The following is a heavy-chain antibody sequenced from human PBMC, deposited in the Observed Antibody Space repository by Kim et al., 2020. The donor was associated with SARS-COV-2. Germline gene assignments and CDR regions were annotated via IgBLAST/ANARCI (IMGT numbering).Heavy chain of an antibody. J-gene: IGHJ4*02. Sequence: STNYNPSLKSRVTISVDTSKNQFSLKLSSVTAADTAVYYCARAPAGAIDYWGQGTLVTVSS. CDR3: ARAPAGAIDY. D-gene: IGHD2-2*01. V-gene: IGHV4-59*01. CDR2: ST.